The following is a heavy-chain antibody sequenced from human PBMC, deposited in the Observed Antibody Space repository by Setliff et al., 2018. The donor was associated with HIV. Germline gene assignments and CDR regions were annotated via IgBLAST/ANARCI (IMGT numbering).Heavy chain of an antibody. CDR1: GGSISSYY. D-gene: IGHD3-10*01. Sequence: SETLSLTCTVSGGSISSYYWSWIRQPPGKGLEWIGYIYYSGSTNYNPSLKSRVTISVDTSKNQFSLKLSSVTAADTAVYYCARPGSSSYYYAMDVWGLGTTVTVSS. CDR2: IYYSGST. J-gene: IGHJ6*02. CDR3: ARPGSSSYYYAMDV. V-gene: IGHV4-59*01.